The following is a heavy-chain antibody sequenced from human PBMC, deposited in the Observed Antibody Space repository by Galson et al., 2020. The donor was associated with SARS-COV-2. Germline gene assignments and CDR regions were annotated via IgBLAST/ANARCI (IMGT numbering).Heavy chain of an antibody. CDR3: ARHRSFGELLSVPYFDY. V-gene: IGHV5-51*01. D-gene: IGHD3-10*01. CDR2: IYPGDSDT. CDR1: GYSFTSYW. J-gene: IGHJ4*02. Sequence: GESLKISCKGSGYSFTSYWIGWVRQMPGKGLEWMGIIYPGDSDTRYSPSFQGQVTLSADKSISTAYLQWSSLKASDTAMYYCARHRSFGELLSVPYFDYWGQGTLVTVSS.